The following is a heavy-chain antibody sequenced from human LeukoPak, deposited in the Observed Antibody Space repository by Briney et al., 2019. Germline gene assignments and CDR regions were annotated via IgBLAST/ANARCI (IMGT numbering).Heavy chain of an antibody. V-gene: IGHV4-30-4*01. Sequence: SETLSLTCTVSGGSISSGDYYWSWIRQPPGKGLEWIGYIYYSGSTYYNPSLKSRVTISVDTSKNPFSLKLSSVTAADTAVYYCARGEYISDFDYWGQGTLVTVSS. CDR1: GGSISSGDYY. D-gene: IGHD6-19*01. CDR3: ARGEYISDFDY. J-gene: IGHJ4*02. CDR2: IYYSGST.